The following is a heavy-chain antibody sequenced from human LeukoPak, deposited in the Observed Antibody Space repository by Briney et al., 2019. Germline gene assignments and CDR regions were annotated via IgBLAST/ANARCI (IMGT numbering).Heavy chain of an antibody. V-gene: IGHV4-34*01. CDR2: INHSGST. CDR1: GGSFSGYY. J-gene: IGHJ5*02. CDR3: ARKNARAYDFWSGQLGINWFDP. Sequence: SETLSLTCAVYGGSFSGYYWSWIRQPPGKGLEWIGEINHSGSTNYNPSPKSRVTISVDTSKNQFSLKLSSVTAADTAVYYCARKNARAYDFWSGQLGINWFDPWGQGTLVTVSS. D-gene: IGHD3-3*01.